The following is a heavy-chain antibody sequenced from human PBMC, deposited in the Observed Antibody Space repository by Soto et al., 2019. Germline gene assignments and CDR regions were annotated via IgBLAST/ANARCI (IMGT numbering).Heavy chain of an antibody. V-gene: IGHV1-69*02. CDR1: GDTFNFYS. CDR3: SSNSASGFRAFHS. D-gene: IGHD3-10*01. J-gene: IGHJ4*02. CDR2: VNPILSMS. Sequence: QVQLVQSGAEVKSAGSSVKVSCKASGDTFNFYSINWVRQAPGLGLEWVGRVNPILSMSNYAQRFQGRVTTTAETSTRTAYMELRRLTSASTAIYYFSSNSASGFRAFHSSGQGALVTLSS.